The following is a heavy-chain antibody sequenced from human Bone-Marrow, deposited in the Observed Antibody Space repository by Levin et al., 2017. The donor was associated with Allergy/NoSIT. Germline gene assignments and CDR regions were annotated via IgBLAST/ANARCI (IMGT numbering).Heavy chain of an antibody. CDR1: GYSISSGYY. Sequence: AGGSLRLSCAVSGYSISSGYYWGWIRQPPGKGLEWIGSIYHSGSTYYNPSLKSRVTISVDTSKNQFSLKLSSVTAADTAVYYCARDALWSGSFDSSGYPDYWGQGTLVTVSS. D-gene: IGHD3-22*01. CDR3: ARDALWSGSFDSSGYPDY. V-gene: IGHV4-38-2*02. J-gene: IGHJ4*02. CDR2: IYHSGST.